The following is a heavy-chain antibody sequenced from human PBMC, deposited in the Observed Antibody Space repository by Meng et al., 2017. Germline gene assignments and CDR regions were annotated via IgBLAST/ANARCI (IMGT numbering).Heavy chain of an antibody. V-gene: IGHV4-34*01. CDR3: ASSGYSYGYRFDY. D-gene: IGHD5-18*01. CDR2: INHSGST. Sequence: QVQLQLWGAVLLKPSETRSLTCAVYGGSFSGYYWSWIRQPPGKGLEWIGEINHSGSTNYNPSLKSRVTISVDTSKNQFSLKLSSVTAADTAVYYCASSGYSYGYRFDYWGQGTLVTVSS. CDR1: GGSFSGYY. J-gene: IGHJ4*02.